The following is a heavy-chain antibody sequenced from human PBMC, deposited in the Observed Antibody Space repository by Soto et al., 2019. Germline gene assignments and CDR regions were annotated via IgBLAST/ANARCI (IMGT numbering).Heavy chain of an antibody. D-gene: IGHD4-17*01. CDR3: ARGHEYGGNSDAFDI. CDR2: ILPIFGTA. J-gene: IGHJ3*02. CDR1: GGTLSTSS. V-gene: IGHV1-69*14. Sequence: QVQLVQSGAEVKKPGSSVKVSCKASGGTLSTSSINWVRQAPGQRPAWMGTILPIFGTADYAQKFQDRVTIIADKSTNTAYMELRSLFSEDTAVYYCARGHEYGGNSDAFDIGGEGTVVTVSS.